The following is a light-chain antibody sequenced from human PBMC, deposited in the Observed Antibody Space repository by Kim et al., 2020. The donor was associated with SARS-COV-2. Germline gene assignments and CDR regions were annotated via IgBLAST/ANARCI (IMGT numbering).Light chain of an antibody. CDR1: QSVRTY. V-gene: IGKV1-39*01. J-gene: IGKJ4*01. CDR2: AAY. Sequence: ASVGDRVTITFRASQSVRTYLNWYQQKPQKAPKLLIYAAYNLQGGVPSRFIGSGSETDFTLTISSLQPEDFATYYCHQSHSTPLTFGGGTKVDIK. CDR3: HQSHSTPLT.